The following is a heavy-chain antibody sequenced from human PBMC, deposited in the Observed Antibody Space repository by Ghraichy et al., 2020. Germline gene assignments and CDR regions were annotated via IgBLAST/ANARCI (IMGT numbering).Heavy chain of an antibody. J-gene: IGHJ6*02. CDR3: ARISNYLRGMDV. Sequence: SETLSLTCTVSGGSISSYYWSWIRQPPGKGLEWIGYIYYSGSTNYNPSLKSRVTISVDTSKNQFSLKLSSVTAADTAVYYCARISNYLRGMDVWGQGTTVTVSS. CDR1: GGSISSYY. V-gene: IGHV4-59*01. CDR2: IYYSGST. D-gene: IGHD4-11*01.